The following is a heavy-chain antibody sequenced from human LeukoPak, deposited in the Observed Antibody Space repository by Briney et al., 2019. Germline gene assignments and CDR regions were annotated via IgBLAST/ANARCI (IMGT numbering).Heavy chain of an antibody. CDR1: GFTFDDYA. CDR3: AKDLRRDGYTIYGMDV. D-gene: IGHD5-24*01. J-gene: IGHJ6*02. CDR2: ISGDGGST. Sequence: PVGSPIFSFAASGFTFDDYAMHWVRQAPGKGLEWVSLISGDGGSTYYADSVKGRFTISRDNSKNSLYLQMNSLRTEDTALYYCAKDLRRDGYTIYGMDVWGHRDTFTVSS. V-gene: IGHV3-43*02.